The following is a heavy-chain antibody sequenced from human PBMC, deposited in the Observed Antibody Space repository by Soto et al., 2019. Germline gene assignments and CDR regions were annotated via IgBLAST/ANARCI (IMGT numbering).Heavy chain of an antibody. Sequence: QVQLVESGGGVVQPGRSLRLSCAASGFTFSSCGMHWVRQAPGKGLEWVAVISYDGSNKYYADSVKGRFTISRDNSKNTLYLQMNSLRAEDTAVYYCAKGVRDYGGSPTFDPWGQGTLVTVSS. CDR3: AKGVRDYGGSPTFDP. D-gene: IGHD4-17*01. V-gene: IGHV3-30*18. CDR1: GFTFSSCG. J-gene: IGHJ5*02. CDR2: ISYDGSNK.